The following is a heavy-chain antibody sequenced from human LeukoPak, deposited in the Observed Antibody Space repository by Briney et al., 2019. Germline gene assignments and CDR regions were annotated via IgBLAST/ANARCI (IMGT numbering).Heavy chain of an antibody. CDR2: ISSSGSTI. D-gene: IGHD5-24*01. CDR3: VRDFSVGEDGYNRDAFDI. Sequence: GGSLRLSCAASGFTFSSYEMNWVRQAPGKGLERVSYISSSGSTIYYADSVKGLFTISRDNAKNSLYLQMNSLRAEDTAMYYCVRDFSVGEDGYNRDAFDIWGQGTMVTVSS. CDR1: GFTFSSYE. J-gene: IGHJ3*02. V-gene: IGHV3-48*03.